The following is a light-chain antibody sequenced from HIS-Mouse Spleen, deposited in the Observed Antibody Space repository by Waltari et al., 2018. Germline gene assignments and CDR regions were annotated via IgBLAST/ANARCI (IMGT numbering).Light chain of an antibody. CDR2: RNN. CDR1: SSNIGSNY. CDR3: AAWDDSLSGPV. Sequence: QSVLTQPPSASGTPGQRVTISCSGSSSNIGSNYVYWYQPLPGPAPKPLIYRNNRRPSGVPDRFSGSKSGTSASLAISGLRSEDEADYYCAAWDDSLSGPVFGGGTKLTVL. J-gene: IGLJ3*02. V-gene: IGLV1-47*01.